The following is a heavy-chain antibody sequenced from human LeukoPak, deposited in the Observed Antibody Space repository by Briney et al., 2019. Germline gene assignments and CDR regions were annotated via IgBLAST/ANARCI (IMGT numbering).Heavy chain of an antibody. CDR2: MYTSGTT. V-gene: IGHV4-4*07. J-gene: IGHJ4*02. D-gene: IGHD3-3*01. CDR1: GGSISSYY. Sequence: SETLSLTCTVSGGSISSYYWSWIRQPAGKGLEWIGRMYTSGTTNYNPSLESRVTISIDTSKNQFSLKLSSVTAADTAMYYCARDWWSGYLDYWGQGTLVTVSS. CDR3: ARDWWSGYLDY.